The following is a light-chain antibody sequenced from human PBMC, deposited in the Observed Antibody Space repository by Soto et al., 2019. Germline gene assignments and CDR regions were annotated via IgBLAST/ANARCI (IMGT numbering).Light chain of an antibody. J-gene: IGKJ4*01. V-gene: IGKV3-15*01. CDR3: QQYNNWPPLT. Sequence: EIVMTQSPATLSVSPGERATLSCRASQSVSTNLAWYQQKPGQAPRHLIYDASTRATGIPARFSGSGSGTEFTLTISSLQSEDFAVYYCQQYNNWPPLTFGGGTKVEIK. CDR1: QSVSTN. CDR2: DAS.